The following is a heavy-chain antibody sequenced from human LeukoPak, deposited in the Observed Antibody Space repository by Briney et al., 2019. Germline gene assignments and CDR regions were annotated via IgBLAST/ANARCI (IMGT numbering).Heavy chain of an antibody. CDR2: IYYSGST. V-gene: IGHV4-39*07. CDR3: ARLFDDTPRGAFRYFDY. Sequence: SETLSLTCTVSGGSISSSSYYWGWIRQPPGKGLEWIGSIYYSGSTNYNPSLKSRVTISVDTSKNQFSLKLSSVTAADTAVYYCARLFDDTPRGAFRYFDYWGQGNLVTVSS. D-gene: IGHD3-22*01. J-gene: IGHJ4*02. CDR1: GGSISSSSYY.